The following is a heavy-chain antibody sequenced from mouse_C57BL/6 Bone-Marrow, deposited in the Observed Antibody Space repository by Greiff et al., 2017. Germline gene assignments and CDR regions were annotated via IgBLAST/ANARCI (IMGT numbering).Heavy chain of an antibody. CDR2: ISSGGSYT. V-gene: IGHV5-6*01. J-gene: IGHJ2*01. CDR3: ARRSRYLYYFDY. Sequence: EVQRVESGGDLVKPGGSLKLSCAASGFTFSSYGMSWVRQTPDKRLEWVATISSGGSYTYYPDSVKGRFTISRDNAKNTLYLQMSSLKSEDTAMYYYARRSRYLYYFDYWGQGTTLTVSS. CDR1: GFTFSSYG. D-gene: IGHD5-1*01.